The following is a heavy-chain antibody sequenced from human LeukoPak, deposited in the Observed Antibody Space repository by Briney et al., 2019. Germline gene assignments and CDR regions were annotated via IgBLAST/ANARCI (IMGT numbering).Heavy chain of an antibody. Sequence: GGSLRLSCAASGFTFNNYAMSWVRQAPGKGLEWGSAINGDSNTTYYTDPVKGRFSISRDNSKNTLYLQMNSLRAEDTAIYYCTRSKGYCSSTTCANFDCWGQGTLVTVSS. CDR1: GFTFNNYA. V-gene: IGHV3-23*01. D-gene: IGHD2-2*01. J-gene: IGHJ4*02. CDR3: TRSKGYCSSTTCANFDC. CDR2: INGDSNTT.